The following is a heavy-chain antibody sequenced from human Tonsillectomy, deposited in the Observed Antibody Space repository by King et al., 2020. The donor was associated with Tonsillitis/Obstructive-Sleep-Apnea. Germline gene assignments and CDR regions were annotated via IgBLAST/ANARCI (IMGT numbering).Heavy chain of an antibody. CDR1: GFTFSNYA. V-gene: IGHV3-30*04. D-gene: IGHD3-3*01. J-gene: IGHJ6*03. Sequence: VQLVESGGGVVQPGRTLRLSCAASGFTFSNYAIHWVRQAPGKGLEWVAVISYDGSNKYYADSVKGRFTIPRDNSKNTLYLQMNSLRAEDSAVYYCARDPFGVVYYMDVWGKGTAVAVSS. CDR2: ISYDGSNK. CDR3: ARDPFGVVYYMDV.